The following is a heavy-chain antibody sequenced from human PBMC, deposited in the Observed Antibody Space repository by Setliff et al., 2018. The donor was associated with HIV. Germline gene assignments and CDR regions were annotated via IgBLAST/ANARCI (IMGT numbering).Heavy chain of an antibody. V-gene: IGHV4-31*03. CDR2: ISYSGRN. D-gene: IGHD2-15*01. Sequence: SETLSLTCSVSGGSINSGDYYWSWVRQYPGKCLEWIGYISYSGRNSYNPSLRSRVTISLDTSKNQFSLKLSSVSAADTAVYYCAREVLLVAASGVGAFDMWGQGTVVTVSS. CDR1: GGSINSGDYY. CDR3: AREVLLVAASGVGAFDM. J-gene: IGHJ3*02.